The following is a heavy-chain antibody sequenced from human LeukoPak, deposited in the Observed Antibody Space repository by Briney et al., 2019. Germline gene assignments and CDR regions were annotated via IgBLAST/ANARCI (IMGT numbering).Heavy chain of an antibody. D-gene: IGHD2-15*01. CDR2: ITSSSSYI. CDR1: GFTFNTYN. V-gene: IGHV3-21*01. Sequence: GGSLRLSCVASGFTFNTYNMNWVRQAPGKGLEWVSSITSSSSYIYYADSVKGRFTISRDNAKNSLYLQMNSLRAEDTAVYYCARVSGPIDYWGQGTLVTVSS. J-gene: IGHJ4*02. CDR3: ARVSGPIDY.